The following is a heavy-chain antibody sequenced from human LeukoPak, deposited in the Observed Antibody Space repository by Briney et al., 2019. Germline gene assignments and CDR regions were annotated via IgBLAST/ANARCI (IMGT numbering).Heavy chain of an antibody. Sequence: RPGGSLRLSCAASGFTFSSYWMSWVRQAPGKGLEWVANIKQDGSEKYYVDSVKGRFTISRDNAKNSLYLQMNSLRAEDTAVYYCARAGDNYDILTGSWGGYYFDYWGQGTLVTVSS. CDR1: GFTFSSYW. CDR2: IKQDGSEK. D-gene: IGHD3-9*01. J-gene: IGHJ4*02. V-gene: IGHV3-7*01. CDR3: ARAGDNYDILTGSWGGYYFDY.